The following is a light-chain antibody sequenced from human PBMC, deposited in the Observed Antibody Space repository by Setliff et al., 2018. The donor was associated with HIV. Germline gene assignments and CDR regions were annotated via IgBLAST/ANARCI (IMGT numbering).Light chain of an antibody. Sequence: QSALTQPASVSGSPGQSITTSCTETSSDVGGYNYVSWYQQHPGKAPKLMISDVSKRPSGVSSRFSGSKSGNTASLTISGLQTEDEADYYCSSYTSSSTYVFGTGTKVTVL. CDR2: DVS. CDR1: SSDVGGYNY. V-gene: IGLV2-14*01. J-gene: IGLJ1*01. CDR3: SSYTSSSTYV.